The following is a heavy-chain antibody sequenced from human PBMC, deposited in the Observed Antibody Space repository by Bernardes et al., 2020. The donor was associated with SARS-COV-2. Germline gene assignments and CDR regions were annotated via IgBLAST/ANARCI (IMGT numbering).Heavy chain of an antibody. D-gene: IGHD3-22*01. J-gene: IGHJ4*02. V-gene: IGHV3-74*01. Sequence: VWSLRRSCAASGFTFSSYWMHWVRQIPGRGLVWLSRISTDGRTTNYADSVEGRFTISRDNAKNTLWLQMNSLGADDTAVYYCARGASSGYRIDYWGPGTLVTVSS. CDR3: ARGASSGYRIDY. CDR2: ISTDGRTT. CDR1: GFTFSSYW.